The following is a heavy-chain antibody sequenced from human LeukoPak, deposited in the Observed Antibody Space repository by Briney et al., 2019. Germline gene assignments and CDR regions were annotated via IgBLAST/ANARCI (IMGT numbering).Heavy chain of an antibody. J-gene: IGHJ3*02. Sequence: GRSLRLSCAASGFTFSSYAMHWVRQAPGKGLEWVAVISYDGSNKYYVDSVKGRFTISRDNSKNTLYLQMNSLRAEDTAVYYCARDRTVTTPNDAFDIWGQGTMVTVSS. V-gene: IGHV3-30-3*01. CDR2: ISYDGSNK. CDR1: GFTFSSYA. CDR3: ARDRTVTTPNDAFDI. D-gene: IGHD4-11*01.